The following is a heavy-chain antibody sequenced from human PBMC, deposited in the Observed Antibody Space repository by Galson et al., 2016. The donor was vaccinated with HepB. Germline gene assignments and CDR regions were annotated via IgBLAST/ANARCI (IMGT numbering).Heavy chain of an antibody. V-gene: IGHV4-61*02. CDR2: SSTSGTA. CDR1: GGSITSGTKY. D-gene: IGHD2-2*01. Sequence: TLSLTCTVSGGSITSGTKYWTWIRQPAGKGLEWIGGSSTSGTANYNPSLRSRVTISLDTSKTPRSLKLRSVTASDTAMYYCATMPDSWGQGTLVTVSS. CDR3: ATMPDS. J-gene: IGHJ4*02.